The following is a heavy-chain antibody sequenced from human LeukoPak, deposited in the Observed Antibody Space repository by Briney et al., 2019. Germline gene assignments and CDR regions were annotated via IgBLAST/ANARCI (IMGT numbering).Heavy chain of an antibody. D-gene: IGHD6-6*01. Sequence: PSETLSLTCTVSGGSISSYYWSWIRQPPGKGLEWIGYIYYSGSTNYNPSLKSRVTISVDTSKNQFSLKLSSVTAADTAVYYCARGYSTSSKGDFDYWGQGTLVTVSS. V-gene: IGHV4-59*01. J-gene: IGHJ4*02. CDR2: IYYSGST. CDR3: ARGYSTSSKGDFDY. CDR1: GGSISSYY.